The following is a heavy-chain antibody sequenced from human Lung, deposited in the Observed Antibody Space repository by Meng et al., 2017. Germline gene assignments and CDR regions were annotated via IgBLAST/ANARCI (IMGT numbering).Heavy chain of an antibody. J-gene: IGHJ1*01. CDR2: INRDVTKP. D-gene: IGHD1-1*01. CDR1: GFTFTDHW. CDR3: TNDRLNH. V-gene: IGHV3-74*01. Sequence: ELQLVESGGGLVPPGRSLRRSCAASGFTFTDHWMHWVRQGPGKGLVWVSRINRDVTKPTYADSVKGRFTISRDNAKNTLYLQMNNLRAEDTAFYYCTNDRLNHWGQGALVTVSS.